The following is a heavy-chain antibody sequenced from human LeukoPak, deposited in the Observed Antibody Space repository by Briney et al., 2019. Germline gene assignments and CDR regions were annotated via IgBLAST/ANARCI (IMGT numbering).Heavy chain of an antibody. D-gene: IGHD4-11*01. CDR1: GGSVTSINYY. Sequence: SETLSLTCAVSGGSVTSINYYWSWVRQPPGQGLEYIGYIYYNGRTIYNPSLKSRVTMSVDTSNNQVSLKLTSMTAADTAVYYCARYSNFWYFDLWGRGALVTVSS. CDR3: ARYSNFWYFDL. V-gene: IGHV4-61*01. CDR2: IYYNGRT. J-gene: IGHJ2*01.